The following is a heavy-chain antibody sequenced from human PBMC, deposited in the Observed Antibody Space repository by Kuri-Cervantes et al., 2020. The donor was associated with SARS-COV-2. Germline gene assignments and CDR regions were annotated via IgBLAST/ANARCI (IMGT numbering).Heavy chain of an antibody. V-gene: IGHV4-59*01. J-gene: IGHJ5*02. CDR1: GGSISSYY. CDR3: ARGTTPVYVSGPLWFHLDL. Sequence: GSLRLSCTVSGGSISSYYWSWIRQPPGKGLEWIGYISYSGNTNYNPSLKSRVTTSVDISKNQFSLKMNSVNAADTAVYYCARGTTPVYVSGPLWFHLDLWGQGTLVTVSS. CDR2: ISYSGNT. D-gene: IGHD3-10*01.